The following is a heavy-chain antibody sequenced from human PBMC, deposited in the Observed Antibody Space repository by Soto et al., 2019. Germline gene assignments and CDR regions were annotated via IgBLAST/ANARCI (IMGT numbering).Heavy chain of an antibody. CDR2: ISAYNGNT. CDR1: GYTFTSYG. CDR3: ARIGVSSGHESPDFDS. Sequence: GASVKVSCKASGYTFTSYGISWVRQAPGQGLEWMGWISAYNGNTNYAQKLQGRVTMTTDTSTSTAYMELRGLRSVDTAVYYCARIGVSSGHESPDFDSWGQGTLVTVSS. J-gene: IGHJ4*02. V-gene: IGHV1-18*04. D-gene: IGHD3-16*01.